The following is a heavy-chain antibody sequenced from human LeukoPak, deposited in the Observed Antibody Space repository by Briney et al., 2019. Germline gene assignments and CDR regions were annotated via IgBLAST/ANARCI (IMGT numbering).Heavy chain of an antibody. D-gene: IGHD5-18*01. CDR1: VFTFSSYG. CDR2: IWYDGSNK. V-gene: IGHV3-33*01. CDR3: ERDQYYSSGYVGWFDP. Sequence: PGGSLRLSCAACVFTFSSYGMHWVRQAPGKGLEWVAVIWYDGSNKYYADSVKGRFTISRDNSKNTLYLQMNSLRAEDTAVYYCERDQYYSSGYVGWFDPCGEGTLVTVSS. J-gene: IGHJ5*02.